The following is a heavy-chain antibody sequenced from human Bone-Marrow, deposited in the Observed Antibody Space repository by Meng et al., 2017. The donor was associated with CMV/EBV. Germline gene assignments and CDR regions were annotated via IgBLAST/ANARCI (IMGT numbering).Heavy chain of an antibody. CDR3: ARTPYDFWSVIPDSYFDY. D-gene: IGHD3-3*01. CDR1: GGSISSSSYY. Sequence: LSCTVSGGSISSSSYYWGWIRQPPGKGLEWIGSIYYSGSTYYNPSLKSRVTISVDTSKNQFSLKLSSVTAADTAVYYCARTPYDFWSVIPDSYFDYWGQGTLVTVSS. J-gene: IGHJ4*02. CDR2: IYYSGST. V-gene: IGHV4-39*07.